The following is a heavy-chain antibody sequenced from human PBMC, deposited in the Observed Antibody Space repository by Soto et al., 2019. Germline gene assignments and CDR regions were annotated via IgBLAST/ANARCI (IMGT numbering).Heavy chain of an antibody. CDR2: IYYSGST. J-gene: IGHJ6*02. CDR3: ARVITMIMGGMDV. V-gene: IGHV4-30-4*02. D-gene: IGHD3-22*01. CDR1: GVSISSGDYY. Sequence: SDTLSLTCTVSGVSISSGDYYWSWIRQPPGKCLEWIGYIYYSGSTYYNPSLKSRVTISVDTSKNQFSLKLSSVTAADTAVYYSARVITMIMGGMDVWGQGTTVTVSS.